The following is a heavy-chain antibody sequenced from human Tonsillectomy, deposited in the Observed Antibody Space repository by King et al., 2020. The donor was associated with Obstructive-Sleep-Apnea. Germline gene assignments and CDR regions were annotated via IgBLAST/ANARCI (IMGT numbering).Heavy chain of an antibody. CDR1: GFTFSIYG. CDR2: ISYDGSRK. Sequence: VQLVESGGGVVQPGRSLRLSCAASGFTFSIYGMHWVRQAPGKGLEWVAVISYDGSRKYYADSVKGRFPISRDNSKKTLYLQMNSLRPEDSAVFYCAKEMIAAAATGGMDVWGQGTTVTVSS. D-gene: IGHD6-13*01. J-gene: IGHJ6*02. V-gene: IGHV3-30*18. CDR3: AKEMIAAAATGGMDV.